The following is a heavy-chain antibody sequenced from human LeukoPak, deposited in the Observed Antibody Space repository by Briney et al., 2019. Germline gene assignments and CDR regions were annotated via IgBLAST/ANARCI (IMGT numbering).Heavy chain of an antibody. Sequence: GGSLRLFCAASGFTFSDYYMSWIRQAPGKGLEWVSYISSSSSYTNYADSVKGRFTISRDNAKNSLYLQMNSLRAEDTAVYYCARDQVNYYGSEPDAFDIWGQGTMVTVSS. V-gene: IGHV3-11*06. CDR1: GFTFSDYY. CDR2: ISSSSSYT. CDR3: ARDQVNYYGSEPDAFDI. D-gene: IGHD3-10*01. J-gene: IGHJ3*02.